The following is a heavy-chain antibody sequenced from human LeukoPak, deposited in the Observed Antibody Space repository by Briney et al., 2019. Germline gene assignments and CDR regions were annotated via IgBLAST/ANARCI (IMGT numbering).Heavy chain of an antibody. CDR2: ITRSSSTI. V-gene: IGHV3-48*01. CDR3: ATADRGAFDI. CDR1: GFTFSWYS. J-gene: IGHJ3*02. Sequence: GGSLRLSCALSGFTFSWYSMNWVRQAPGKGLEWLSYITRSSSTIYYADSVKGRFTISRDNAKNSLYLQMNSLRVDDTAVYYCATADRGAFDIWGQGTMVIVSS.